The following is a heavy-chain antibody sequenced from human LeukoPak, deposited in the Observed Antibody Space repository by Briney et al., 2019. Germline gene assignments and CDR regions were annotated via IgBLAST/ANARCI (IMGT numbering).Heavy chain of an antibody. CDR2: IYTSGST. V-gene: IGHV4-61*02. CDR1: GCSISSGSYY. CDR3: ARARGDRGYAFDI. Sequence: SQTLSLTCSVSGCSISSGSYYWSWIRQPAGKGLEWIGRIYTSGSTNYNPSLRSRVTISVDTSKNQFSLKLSSVTVADAAVYYCARARGDRGYAFDIWGKGTMVTVSS. J-gene: IGHJ3*02. D-gene: IGHD5-12*01.